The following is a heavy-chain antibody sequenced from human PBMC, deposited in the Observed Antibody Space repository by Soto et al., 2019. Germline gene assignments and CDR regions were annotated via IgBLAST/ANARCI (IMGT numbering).Heavy chain of an antibody. D-gene: IGHD3-22*01. CDR2: ISSSSSYI. J-gene: IGHJ4*02. V-gene: IGHV3-21*01. CDR3: ARVHYYDSSAYYL. CDR1: GFTFSSYN. Sequence: EVQLVESGGGLVKPGGSLRLSCAASGFTFSSYNMNWVRQAPGKGLEWVSSISSSSSYIHYADSVKGRFTISRDNAKNSLYLQMSSLRAEDTAVYYCARVHYYDSSAYYLWGQGTLVTVSS.